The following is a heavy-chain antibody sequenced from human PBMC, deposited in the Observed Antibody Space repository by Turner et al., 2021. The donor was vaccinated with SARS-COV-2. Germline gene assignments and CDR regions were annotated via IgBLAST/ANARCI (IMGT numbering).Heavy chain of an antibody. D-gene: IGHD1-1*01. CDR3: TRHNYMREAGD. V-gene: IGHV4-39*01. CDR1: GGSISSTRDD. CDR2: IYSSGNT. Sequence: HLQESGSGVVKPAETLSLTCSVSGGSISSTRDDWGWIRQSPGKGLERIGNIYSSGNTFSDPSLKSRVTISVDTSKNQYTLKLNSVTAADTAVYYCTRHNYMREAGDWGQGTLVTVSS. J-gene: IGHJ4*02.